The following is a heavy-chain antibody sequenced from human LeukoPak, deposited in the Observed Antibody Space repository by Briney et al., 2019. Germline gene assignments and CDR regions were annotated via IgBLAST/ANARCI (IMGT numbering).Heavy chain of an antibody. Sequence: GGSLRLSCAASGFTFSSYWMSWVRQAPGKGLEWVANIKQDGSEKYYVDSVKGRFTIARDDAKNSLYLQMSSLRDEDTAVYYCAREAIKDYWGQGTLVTVSS. CDR3: AREAIKDY. V-gene: IGHV3-7*01. CDR2: IKQDGSEK. CDR1: GFTFSSYW. J-gene: IGHJ4*02.